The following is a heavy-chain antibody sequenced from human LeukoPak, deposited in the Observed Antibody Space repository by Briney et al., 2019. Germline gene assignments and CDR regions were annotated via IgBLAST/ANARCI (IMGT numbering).Heavy chain of an antibody. Sequence: KPSETLSLTCTVSGGSISSYYWSWIRQPPGKGLEWIGYIYYSGSTNYNPSLKSRVTISVDTSKNQFSLKLSSVTAADTAVYYCARADYGASDYYYYMDVWGKGTTVTVSS. CDR1: GGSISSYY. CDR3: ARADYGASDYYYYMDV. J-gene: IGHJ6*03. D-gene: IGHD4-17*01. CDR2: IYYSGST. V-gene: IGHV4-59*01.